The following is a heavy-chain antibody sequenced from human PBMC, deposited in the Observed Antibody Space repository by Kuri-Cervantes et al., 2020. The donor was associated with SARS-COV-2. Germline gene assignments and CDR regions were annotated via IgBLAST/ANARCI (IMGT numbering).Heavy chain of an antibody. CDR2: ISAYNGNT. CDR1: GYTFTSYG. D-gene: IGHD3-22*01. J-gene: IGHJ4*02. CDR3: ARSLYDSSGYYPDY. V-gene: IGHV1-18*01. Sequence: ASVKVSCKASGYTFTSYGISWVRQAPGQGLEWMGWISAYNGNTNYAQKLQGRVTMTTDTSTSTVYMELSSLRSEDTAVYHCARSLYDSSGYYPDYWGQGTLVTVSS.